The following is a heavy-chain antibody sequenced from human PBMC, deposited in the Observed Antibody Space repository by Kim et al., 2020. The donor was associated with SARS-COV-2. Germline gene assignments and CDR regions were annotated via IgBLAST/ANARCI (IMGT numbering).Heavy chain of an antibody. CDR3: ARGIFGVVIIPVAWFDP. Sequence: SETLSLTCTVSGYSISSGYYWGWIRQPPGKGLEWIGSIYHSGSTYYNPSLKSRVTISVDTSKNQFSLKLSSVTAADTAVYYCARGIFGVVIIPVAWFDPWGQGTLVTVSS. CDR2: IYHSGST. J-gene: IGHJ5*02. CDR1: GYSISSGYY. D-gene: IGHD3-3*01. V-gene: IGHV4-38-2*02.